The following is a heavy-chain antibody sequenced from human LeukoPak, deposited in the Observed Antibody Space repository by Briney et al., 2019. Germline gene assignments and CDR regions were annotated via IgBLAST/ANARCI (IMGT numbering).Heavy chain of an antibody. Sequence: GGSLRLSCVVSGFTFSNYEMNWVRQAPGKGLEWVSYISSSGSTTYYADSVKGRFTISRDNSKNSLFLQMNSLRAEDTAVYFCARMFEFWGQGTLVTVSS. CDR2: ISSSGSTT. CDR1: GFTFSNYE. V-gene: IGHV3-48*03. J-gene: IGHJ4*02. CDR3: ARMFEF.